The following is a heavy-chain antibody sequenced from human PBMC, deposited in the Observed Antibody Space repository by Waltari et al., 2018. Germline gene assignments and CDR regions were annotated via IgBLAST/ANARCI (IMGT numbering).Heavy chain of an antibody. CDR2: IYYSGST. Sequence: QLQLQESGPGLVKPSETLSLTCTVSGGSISSSSYYWGWIRQPPGEGLGWIGSIYYSGSTYYNTSLMSRVTTSVDTSKNQFSLKLTSVIAAETAVFYCARFSKSANWIDPWGQGTLVTVSS. J-gene: IGHJ5*02. CDR1: GGSISSSSYY. V-gene: IGHV4-39*01. CDR3: ARFSKSANWIDP. D-gene: IGHD3-3*02.